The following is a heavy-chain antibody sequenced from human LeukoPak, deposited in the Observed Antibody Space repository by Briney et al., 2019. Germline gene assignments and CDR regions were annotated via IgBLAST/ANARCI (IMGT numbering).Heavy chain of an antibody. CDR2: ISGGGGST. CDR3: AKGTSPFQYYYMDV. V-gene: IGHV3-23*01. Sequence: GGSLRLSCAVSGFTFSSNAMSWVRQAPGKGLEWVSAISGGGGSTYYADSVKGRFTISRDNSKNTLYLQMNSLRAEDTAVYYCAKGTSPFQYYYMDVWGKGTTVTVSS. CDR1: GFTFSSNA. J-gene: IGHJ6*03. D-gene: IGHD1-1*01.